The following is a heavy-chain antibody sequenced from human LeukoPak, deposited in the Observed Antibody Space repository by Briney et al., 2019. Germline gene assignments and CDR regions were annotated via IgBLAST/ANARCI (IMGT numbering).Heavy chain of an antibody. D-gene: IGHD4-11*01. V-gene: IGHV1-69*04. Sequence: ASVKVSCKASGGTFSSYTISWVRQAPGQGLEWMGRIIPILGIANYAQKFQGRVTITADKSTSTAYMELSSLRSEDTAVYYCARELPTTDGDDDPKNWFDPWGQGTLVTVSS. CDR2: IIPILGIA. CDR1: GGTFSSYT. CDR3: ARELPTTDGDDDPKNWFDP. J-gene: IGHJ5*02.